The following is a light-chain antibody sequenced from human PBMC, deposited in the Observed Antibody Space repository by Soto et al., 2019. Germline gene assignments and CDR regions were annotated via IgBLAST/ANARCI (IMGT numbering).Light chain of an antibody. J-gene: IGKJ5*01. CDR2: DAS. CDR3: QQYYNWPRT. Sequence: EIVMTQSPATLSVSPGERATLSCRASQSVSSNLAWHQQKPGQAPRILMYDASTRATGIPARFSGGGSGTEFTLTINSLQAEDCAVYYWQQYYNWPRTFGQGTRLEI. CDR1: QSVSSN. V-gene: IGKV3-15*01.